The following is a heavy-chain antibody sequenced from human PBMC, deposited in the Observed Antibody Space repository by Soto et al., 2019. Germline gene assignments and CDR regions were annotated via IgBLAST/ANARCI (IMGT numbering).Heavy chain of an antibody. J-gene: IGHJ4*02. D-gene: IGHD4-17*01. CDR3: AQNEYSDSPHY. CDR1: VFSLSTSGVG. Sequence: QITLKESGPTLVRPTQTLTLTCTSSVFSLSTSGVGVGWIRQPPGKAMECLAVLYWNDDKRYNPSPKSRPTIIKHTTRNQVVLNMTNIDPVDTATYYCAQNEYSDSPHYWGQGTLFTVSS. V-gene: IGHV2-5*01. CDR2: LYWNDDK.